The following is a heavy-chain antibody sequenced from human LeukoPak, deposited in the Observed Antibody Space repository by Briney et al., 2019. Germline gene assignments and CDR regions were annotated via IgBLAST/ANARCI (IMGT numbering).Heavy chain of an antibody. D-gene: IGHD1-26*01. CDR2: ISGSGST. Sequence: PGGTLRLSCAASEFPFSNYGMSWVRQAPGKGLEWVSAISGSGSTNYADSVKGRFTISRDNSKNTLYLQMNSLRAEDTAVYYCAKGPYSGFSWGQGTLVTVSS. CDR1: EFPFSNYG. J-gene: IGHJ5*02. V-gene: IGHV3-23*01. CDR3: AKGPYSGFS.